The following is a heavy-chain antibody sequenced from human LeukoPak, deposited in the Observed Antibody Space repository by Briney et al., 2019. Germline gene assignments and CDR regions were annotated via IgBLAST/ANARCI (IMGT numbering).Heavy chain of an antibody. D-gene: IGHD3-22*01. CDR3: ARLDYYDSSGYQGLSDY. J-gene: IGHJ4*02. V-gene: IGHV3-48*02. CDR1: GFTFSSYS. Sequence: GGSLRLSCAASGFTFSSYSMNWVRQAPGKGLEWVSYISSSSSTVYYADSVKGRFTISRDNAKNSPYLQMNSLRDEDTAVYYCARLDYYDSSGYQGLSDYWGQGTLVTVSS. CDR2: ISSSSSTV.